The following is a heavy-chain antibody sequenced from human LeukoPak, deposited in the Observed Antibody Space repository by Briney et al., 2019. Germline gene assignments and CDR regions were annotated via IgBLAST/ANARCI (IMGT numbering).Heavy chain of an antibody. V-gene: IGHV4-4*02. J-gene: IGHJ4*02. CDR3: ARDLDGYNPSFFY. Sequence: SRTLSLTCAVSGGSISSSNWWSWVHQPPGKGLEWIGEIFYSGSTNYNPSLKSRVTISVDRSKNQFSLKLNSVTAADTAVYYCARDLDGYNPSFFYWGQGTLVTVSS. CDR1: GGSISSSNW. CDR2: IFYSGST. D-gene: IGHD5-24*01.